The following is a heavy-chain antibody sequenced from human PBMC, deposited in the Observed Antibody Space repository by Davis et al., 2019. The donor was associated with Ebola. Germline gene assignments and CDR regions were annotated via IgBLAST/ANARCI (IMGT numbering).Heavy chain of an antibody. V-gene: IGHV3-48*01. CDR2: VSDSSTTI. Sequence: GESLKISCAASGFIVSSNYMNWVRQAPGKGLEWVSYVSDSSTTIYYADSVKGRFTISRDNSKNTLYVQMNSLRAEDTAVYYCAKGSITIFGVVADYYYYYGMDVWGKGTTVTVSS. J-gene: IGHJ6*04. CDR3: AKGSITIFGVVADYYYYYGMDV. D-gene: IGHD3-3*01. CDR1: GFIVSSNY.